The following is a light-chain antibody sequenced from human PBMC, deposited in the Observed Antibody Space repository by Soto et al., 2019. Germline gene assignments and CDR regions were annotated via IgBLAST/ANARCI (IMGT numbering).Light chain of an antibody. CDR3: CSYAGSYTYV. V-gene: IGLV2-11*01. CDR2: DVT. J-gene: IGLJ1*01. Sequence: QSALTQPRSVSGSPGQSITISCTGTSSDVGGYSFVSWYQQHPGKAPKLMIYDVTKRPSGVPDRFSGSKSGNTASLTISGLQAEDEADYYCCSYAGSYTYVFGTGTKVIVL. CDR1: SSDVGGYSF.